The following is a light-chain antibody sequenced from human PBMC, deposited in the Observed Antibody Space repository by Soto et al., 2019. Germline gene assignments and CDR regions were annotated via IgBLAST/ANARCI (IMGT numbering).Light chain of an antibody. CDR1: QSYSSRY. CDR2: GAS. V-gene: IGKV3-20*01. Sequence: EMVLTQSPGTLSLSPGERATLSCRASQSYSSRYLAWYQQKPGQAPRLLIYGASSRATGIPDRFSGSGSGTDFNLTISSLEPEDFAVYYGQQYGSSPPWTFGQGTKVEIK. CDR3: QQYGSSPPWT. J-gene: IGKJ1*01.